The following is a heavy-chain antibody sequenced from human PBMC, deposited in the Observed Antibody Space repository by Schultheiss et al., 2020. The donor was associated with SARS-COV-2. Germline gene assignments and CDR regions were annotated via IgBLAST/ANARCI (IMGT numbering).Heavy chain of an antibody. D-gene: IGHD1-26*01. Sequence: SETLSLTCTVSGGSISSYYWSWIRQPAGKGLEWIGRIYTSGSTNYNPSLKSRVTMSVDTSKNQFSLKLSSVTAADTAVYYCASNLGGVGATSPRWDAFDIWGQGTMVTVSS. CDR1: GGSISSYY. J-gene: IGHJ3*02. CDR2: IYTSGST. V-gene: IGHV4-4*07. CDR3: ASNLGGVGATSPRWDAFDI.